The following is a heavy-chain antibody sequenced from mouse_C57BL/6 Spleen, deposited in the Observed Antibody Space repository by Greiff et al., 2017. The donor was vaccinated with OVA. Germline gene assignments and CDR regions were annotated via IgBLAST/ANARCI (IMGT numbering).Heavy chain of an antibody. CDR1: GYTFTSYW. D-gene: IGHD2-4*01. CDR2: IHPNSGST. Sequence: QVQLQQPGAELVKPGASVKLSCKASGYTFTSYWMHWVKQRPGQGLEWIGMIHPNSGSTNYNEKFKSKATLTVDKSSSTAYMQLSSLTSEDSAVYYCARSRDYDGYYFDYWGQGTTLTVSS. CDR3: ARSRDYDGYYFDY. J-gene: IGHJ2*01. V-gene: IGHV1-64*01.